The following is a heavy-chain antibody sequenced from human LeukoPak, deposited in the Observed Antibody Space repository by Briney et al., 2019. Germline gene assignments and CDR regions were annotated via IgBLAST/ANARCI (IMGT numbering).Heavy chain of an antibody. J-gene: IGHJ6*02. CDR1: GGSISSYY. D-gene: IGHD3-10*01. CDR2: IYYSGST. Sequence: SETLSLTCTVSGGSISSYYWSWIRQPPGKGLEWIGYIYYSGSTNYNPSLKSRVTISVDTSKNQFSLKLSSVTAADTAVYYRARDRPSGITMVRGVRYGMDVWGQGTTVTVSS. CDR3: ARDRPSGITMVRGVRYGMDV. V-gene: IGHV4-59*01.